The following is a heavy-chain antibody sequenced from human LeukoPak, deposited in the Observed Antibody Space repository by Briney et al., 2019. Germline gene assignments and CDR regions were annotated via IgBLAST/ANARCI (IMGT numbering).Heavy chain of an antibody. CDR1: GFTVSSNY. CDR2: IYSGGST. Sequence: PGGSLRLSCAASGFTVSSNYMSWVRQAPGKGLEWVSVIYSGGSTYYADSVKGRFTISRDNSKNTLYLQMNSLRAEDTAVYYCAPDVDTAIGGYWGQGTLVTVSS. J-gene: IGHJ4*02. CDR3: APDVDTAIGGY. D-gene: IGHD5-18*01. V-gene: IGHV3-53*01.